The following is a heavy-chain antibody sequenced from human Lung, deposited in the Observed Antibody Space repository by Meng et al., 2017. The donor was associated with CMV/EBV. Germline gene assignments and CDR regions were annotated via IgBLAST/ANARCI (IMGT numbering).Heavy chain of an antibody. Sequence: GESLKISCAASGFIFNTYEMNWIRQAPGKGLEWVSYTSASGVTRYYADSVAGRFTISRDNAKSSLYLQMNSLRVDDSATYYCATGPGRATRALRSHQGYGCDGGGTWPXVTCAS. J-gene: IGHJ6*04. CDR1: GFIFNTYE. V-gene: IGHV3-48*03. D-gene: IGHD1-1*01. CDR2: TSASGVTR. CDR3: ATGPGRATRALRSHQGYGCDG.